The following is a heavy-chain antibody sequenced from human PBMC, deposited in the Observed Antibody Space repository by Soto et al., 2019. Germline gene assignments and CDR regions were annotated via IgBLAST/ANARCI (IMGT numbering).Heavy chain of an antibody. V-gene: IGHV3-20*04. J-gene: IGHJ4*02. CDR1: GFAFADYG. CDR3: ARVYDIFTGYYFFDS. CDR2: VNWNGGST. D-gene: IGHD3-9*01. Sequence: EVQLMESGGGVVRPGGSLRLSCAASGFAFADYGMSWVRQVAGKGLEWVSGVNWNGGSTGYVDYVKGRFTISRDNANNSLYLQMNSLRAEDTALYYCARVYDIFTGYYFFDSWGQGTLVTVSS.